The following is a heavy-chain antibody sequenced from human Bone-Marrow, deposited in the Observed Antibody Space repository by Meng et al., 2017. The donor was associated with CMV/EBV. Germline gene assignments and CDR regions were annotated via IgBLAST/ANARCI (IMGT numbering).Heavy chain of an antibody. J-gene: IGHJ4*02. Sequence: GESLKISCAASGFTFSSYTMNWVRQAPGKGLEWVSSVSSSSMYIYYADSVKGRFTISRDNAKNSVFLQMDSLGAEDTALYYCARDESVGTPSDSWGQGTLGTVSS. V-gene: IGHV3-21*01. D-gene: IGHD1-26*01. CDR1: GFTFSSYT. CDR3: ARDESVGTPSDS. CDR2: VSSSSMYI.